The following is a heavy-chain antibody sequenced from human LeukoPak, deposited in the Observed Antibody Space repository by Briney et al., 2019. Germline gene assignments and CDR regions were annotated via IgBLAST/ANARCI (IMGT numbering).Heavy chain of an antibody. V-gene: IGHV3-23*01. CDR1: GFTFSSYA. Sequence: GGSLRLSCAASGFTFSSYAMHWVRRAPGKGLEWVSAIGGSGGTTYYADSVKGRFTISRDNSKNTLYLQMNSLRAEDTAVYYCAKGPITARPYYFDYWGQGTLVTVSS. J-gene: IGHJ4*02. CDR3: AKGPITARPYYFDY. CDR2: IGGSGGTT.